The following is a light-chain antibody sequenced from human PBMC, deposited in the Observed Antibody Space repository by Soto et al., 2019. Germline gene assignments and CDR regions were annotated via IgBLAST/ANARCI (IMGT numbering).Light chain of an antibody. Sequence: QSALTQPASVSGSPGQSITISCTGTSNDVGIYNYVSWYQQHPGKAPKLIIYEVTNRPSGVSNRFSGSKSGNTASLTISGLQAEDEADYYCSSYTSASTRVFGTGTQLTVL. CDR3: SSYTSASTRV. V-gene: IGLV2-14*01. J-gene: IGLJ1*01. CDR1: SNDVGIYNY. CDR2: EVT.